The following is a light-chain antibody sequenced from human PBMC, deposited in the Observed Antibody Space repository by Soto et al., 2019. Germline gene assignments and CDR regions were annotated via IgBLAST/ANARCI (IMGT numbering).Light chain of an antibody. Sequence: EIVLTQSPGTLSLSPGERATLSCRASQSVSSSYLAWYQQKPGQAPRLLIYGASSRATGIAARFSGSGSGTDFTLTISRLEPEDFAVYYCQQYGSSRWTFGQVNKVDIK. V-gene: IGKV3-20*01. J-gene: IGKJ1*01. CDR1: QSVSSSY. CDR3: QQYGSSRWT. CDR2: GAS.